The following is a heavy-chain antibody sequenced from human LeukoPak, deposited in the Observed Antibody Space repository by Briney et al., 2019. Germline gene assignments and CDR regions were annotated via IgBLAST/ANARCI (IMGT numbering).Heavy chain of an antibody. Sequence: GGSLRLSCAASGFTFSSHSMNWVRQAPGKGLEWVSYISSSSSTIYYADSVKGRFTISRDNAKNSLYLQMNSLRDEDTAVYYCARDLRYEGRGYSFSWGQGTLVTVSS. J-gene: IGHJ5*02. CDR3: ARDLRYEGRGYSFS. V-gene: IGHV3-48*02. CDR1: GFTFSSHS. D-gene: IGHD5-18*01. CDR2: ISSSSSTI.